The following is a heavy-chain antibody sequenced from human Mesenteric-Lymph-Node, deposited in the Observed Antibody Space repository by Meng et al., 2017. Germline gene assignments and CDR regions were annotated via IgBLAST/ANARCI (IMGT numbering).Heavy chain of an antibody. Sequence: QGRLVQSVAEVKKLGASVKVSCKASGYTFTSYDITWVRQSTGQGLEWMGWMSPNSGNTGYAQKFQGTVTMTRDTSISTAYMELRSLTSEDTAVYYCARNPPKTGDFDYWGQGTLVTVSS. CDR3: ARNPPKTGDFDY. V-gene: IGHV1-8*01. CDR1: GYTFTSYD. CDR2: MSPNSGNT. D-gene: IGHD7-27*01. J-gene: IGHJ4*02.